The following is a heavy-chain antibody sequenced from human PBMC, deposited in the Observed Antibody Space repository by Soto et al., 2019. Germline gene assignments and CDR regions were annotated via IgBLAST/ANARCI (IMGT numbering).Heavy chain of an antibody. CDR3: ARDLRADTRGTYGMDV. V-gene: IGHV3-33*01. Sequence: ESGGGVVQPGRSLRLSCAASGFSFRSYGMHWVRQAPGKGLEWVAVMWFDGSNKQYSDSVKGRFTISRDSSKNTLYLQMNSLRAEDTAVYYCARDLRADTRGTYGMDVWGQGTTVTVTS. J-gene: IGHJ6*02. CDR2: MWFDGSNK. CDR1: GFSFRSYG.